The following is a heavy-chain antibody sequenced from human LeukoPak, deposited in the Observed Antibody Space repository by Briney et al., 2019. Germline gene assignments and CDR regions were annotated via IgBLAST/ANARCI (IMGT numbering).Heavy chain of an antibody. D-gene: IGHD2-2*01. J-gene: IGHJ5*02. Sequence: PSETLSLTCAVYGGSFIGYYWSWIRQPPGKGLEWIGEINHSGSTNYNPSLKSRVTISVDTSKNQFSLKLSSVTAADTAVYYCASGRRCSSTSCYDNWFDPWGQGTLVTVSS. V-gene: IGHV4-34*01. CDR1: GGSFIGYY. CDR3: ASGRRCSSTSCYDNWFDP. CDR2: INHSGST.